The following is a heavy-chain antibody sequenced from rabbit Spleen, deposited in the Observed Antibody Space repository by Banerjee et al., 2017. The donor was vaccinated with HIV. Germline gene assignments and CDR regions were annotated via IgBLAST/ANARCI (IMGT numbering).Heavy chain of an antibody. V-gene: IGHV1S45*01. CDR3: ARDAGYAGYGYVYLNL. CDR1: GFSFSNKAV. Sequence: QEQLVESGGGLVKPEGSLKLSCTASGFSFSNKAVMCWVRQAPGKGLEWIGCIYTGNVKTYYASWAKGRFTISKASSTTVTLQMTSLTVADTATYFCARDAGYAGYGYVYLNLWGQGTLVTVS. J-gene: IGHJ4*01. CDR2: IYTGNVKT. D-gene: IGHD6-1*01.